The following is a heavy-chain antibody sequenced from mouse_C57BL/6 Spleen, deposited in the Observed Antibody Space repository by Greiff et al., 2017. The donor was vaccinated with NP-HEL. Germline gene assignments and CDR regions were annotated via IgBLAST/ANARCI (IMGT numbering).Heavy chain of an antibody. V-gene: IGHV1-81*01. J-gene: IGHJ4*01. D-gene: IGHD2-2*01. CDR1: GYTFTSYG. CDR2: IYPRSGNT. CDR3: AVVTTGYAMDY. Sequence: QVHVKQSGAELARPGASVKLSCKASGYTFTSYGISWVKQRTGQGLEWIGEIYPRSGNTYYNEKFKGKATLTADKSSSTAYMELRSLTSEDSAVYFCAVVTTGYAMDYWGQGTSVTVSS.